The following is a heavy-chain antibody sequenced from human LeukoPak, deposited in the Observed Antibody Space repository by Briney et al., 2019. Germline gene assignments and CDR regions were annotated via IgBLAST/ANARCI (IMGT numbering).Heavy chain of an antibody. J-gene: IGHJ4*02. D-gene: IGHD2-2*01. Sequence: PGGSLRLSCAASGFTFSNYAMSWVRQVPGKGLEWVSTISGSDASTYYADSVKGRFTISRDNSKNTLHLQMDSLRAEDTAVYYCAKEGCTSTNCYCDYWGQGTLVTVSS. V-gene: IGHV3-23*01. CDR3: AKEGCTSTNCYCDY. CDR1: GFTFSNYA. CDR2: ISGSDAST.